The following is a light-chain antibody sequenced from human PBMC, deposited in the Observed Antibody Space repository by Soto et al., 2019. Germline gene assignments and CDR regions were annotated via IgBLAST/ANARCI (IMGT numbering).Light chain of an antibody. V-gene: IGLV1-47*01. Sequence: QSVLTQPPSASGTPGQGVTISCSGSTSNIGSNYVYWYQQLPGTAPKLLIYRNNQRPSGVPDRFSGSKSGTSAFLAISGLQSEDEADYYCATWDDSLSGYVVFGGGTKVTVL. CDR1: TSNIGSNY. J-gene: IGLJ2*01. CDR2: RNN. CDR3: ATWDDSLSGYVV.